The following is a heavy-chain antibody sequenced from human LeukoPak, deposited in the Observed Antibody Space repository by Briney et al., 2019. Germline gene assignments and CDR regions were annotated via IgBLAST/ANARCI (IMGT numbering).Heavy chain of an antibody. D-gene: IGHD3-9*01. J-gene: IGHJ4*02. V-gene: IGHV3-23*01. CDR1: GFTFSSYG. CDR2: ISGSGGST. Sequence: PGGSLRLSCAASGFTFSSYGMSWVRQAPGKGLEWVSAISGSGGSTYYADSVKGRFTISRDNSKNTLYLQMNSLRAEDTAVYYCAKVDILTGYSDYWGQGTLVTVSS. CDR3: AKVDILTGYSDY.